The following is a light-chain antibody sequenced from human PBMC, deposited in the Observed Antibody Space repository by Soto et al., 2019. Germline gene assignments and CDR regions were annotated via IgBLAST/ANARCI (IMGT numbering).Light chain of an antibody. Sequence: QPVLTQPPSVSGAPGQRVTISCTGSSSNFGAGYDVHWYQQLPGTAPKLLIYANSNRPSGIPDRFSGSKSGTSASLAITGLQAEDEADYYCQSYDIHLSASLVFGGGTKLTVL. CDR1: SSNFGAGYD. CDR3: QSYDIHLSASLV. CDR2: ANS. J-gene: IGLJ2*01. V-gene: IGLV1-40*01.